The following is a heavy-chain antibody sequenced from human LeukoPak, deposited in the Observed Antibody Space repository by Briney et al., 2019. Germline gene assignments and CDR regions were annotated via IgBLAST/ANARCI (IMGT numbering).Heavy chain of an antibody. Sequence: GGSLRLSWAASGFTFSSYGMHWVRQAPGKGLEWVAVIWYDGSNKYYGDSVKGRFTISRDNSKNTLYLQMNSLRAEDTAVYYCARRFGELVDYWGQGTLVTVSS. V-gene: IGHV3-33*01. J-gene: IGHJ4*02. D-gene: IGHD3-10*01. CDR3: ARRFGELVDY. CDR1: GFTFSSYG. CDR2: IWYDGSNK.